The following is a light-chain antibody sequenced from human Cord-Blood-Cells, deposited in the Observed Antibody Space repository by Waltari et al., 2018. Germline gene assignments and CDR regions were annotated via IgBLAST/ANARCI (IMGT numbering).Light chain of an antibody. CDR3: CSNAGSSTSWV. J-gene: IGLJ3*02. Sequence: QSALTQPDSLAGSPGAWITISCSGSSSVVGSDNVFPWYQQHPGKPPKLMIYEGSKRPSGVSNCFSGSKSGNTASLTISGLQAEDEADYYCCSNAGSSTSWVFGGGTKLTVL. CDR2: EGS. V-gene: IGLV2-23*01. CDR1: SSVVGSDNV.